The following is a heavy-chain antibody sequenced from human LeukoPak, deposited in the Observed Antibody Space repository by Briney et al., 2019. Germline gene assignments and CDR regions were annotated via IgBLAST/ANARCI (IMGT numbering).Heavy chain of an antibody. D-gene: IGHD2-15*01. Sequence: PSETLSLTCTVSGDSISSYYWSWIRQPPGKELEWIGEINHSGSTNYNPSLKSRVTISIDTSKNQFSLKLSSVTAADTAVYYCARRAVAAATAVADVWGQGTTVTVSS. CDR3: ARRAVAAATAVADV. CDR1: GDSISSYY. V-gene: IGHV4-34*01. CDR2: INHSGST. J-gene: IGHJ6*02.